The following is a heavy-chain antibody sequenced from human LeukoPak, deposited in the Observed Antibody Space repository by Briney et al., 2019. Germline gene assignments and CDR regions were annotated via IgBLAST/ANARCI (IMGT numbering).Heavy chain of an antibody. J-gene: IGHJ4*02. V-gene: IGHV3-30*12. Sequence: PGGSLRLSCAASRFTFSSYGMHWVRQAPGKGLEWVAYIQYDGSNEQYADSVKGRFTISRDNAKNSLYLQMNSLRAEDTAVYYCARRTRAIDNWGQGTLVTVSS. CDR2: IQYDGSNE. CDR1: RFTFSSYG. CDR3: ARRTRAIDN.